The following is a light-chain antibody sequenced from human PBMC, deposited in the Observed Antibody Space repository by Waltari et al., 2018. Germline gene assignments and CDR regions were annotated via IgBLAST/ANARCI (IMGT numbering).Light chain of an antibody. CDR3: HSRDTISTRV. CDR1: SLIRYY. Sequence: SSELTQDPAVSVALGQTVRITCQGDSLIRYYASWYQQRPGQAHRLVLYGQDNRPSGIPDRFSGSTSGDTASLTITGAQAEDEADYYCHSRDTISTRVFGGGTRLTV. V-gene: IGLV3-19*01. J-gene: IGLJ3*02. CDR2: GQD.